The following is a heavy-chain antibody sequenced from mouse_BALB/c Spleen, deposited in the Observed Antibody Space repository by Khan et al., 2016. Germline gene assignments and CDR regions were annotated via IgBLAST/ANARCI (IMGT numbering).Heavy chain of an antibody. D-gene: IGHD1-2*01. Sequence: FPLPASVAELARPGASVKLSCKASGYTFTNYWMQWVKQRPGQGLEWIGAIFPGDGDTRYTQKFKGKATLTADKSSSTAYMQLSSLAAEDSAVYYCARSLRLGAMASWGQGTSVTVSS. J-gene: IGHJ4*01. CDR2: IFPGDGDT. CDR1: GYTFTNYW. V-gene: IGHV1-87*01. CDR3: ARSLRLGAMAS.